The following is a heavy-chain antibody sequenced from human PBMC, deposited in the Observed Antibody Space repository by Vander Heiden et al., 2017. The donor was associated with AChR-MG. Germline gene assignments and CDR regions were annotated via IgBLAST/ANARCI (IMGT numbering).Heavy chain of an antibody. J-gene: IGHJ4*02. V-gene: IGHV7-4-1*02. CDR1: GYTFNRFA. CDR3: ATDSGTYFDY. Sequence: QAPLVQSGSELQKPGASVRVSCKASGYTFNRFAIHWVRQAPGQGLQWMGGINTNTEKATYDQAFTGRFVLSLDTSVSTAYLQISSLKSEDTAVYFCATDSGTYFDYWGQGTLVTVSS. D-gene: IGHD6-25*01. CDR2: INTNTEKA.